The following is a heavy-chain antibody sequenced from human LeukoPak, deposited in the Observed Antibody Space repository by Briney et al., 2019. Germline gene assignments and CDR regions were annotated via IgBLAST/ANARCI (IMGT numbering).Heavy chain of an antibody. V-gene: IGHV1-46*01. Sequence: ASVKVSCKASGYTFTSYYMHWVRQAPGQGLEWMGIINPSGGSTSYAQKFQGRVTMTRETSTSTVYMELSSLRSEETAVYYCARTAGVIVSFDYWGQGTLVTVSS. CDR2: INPSGGST. CDR3: ARTAGVIVSFDY. D-gene: IGHD2-8*02. CDR1: GYTFTSYY. J-gene: IGHJ4*02.